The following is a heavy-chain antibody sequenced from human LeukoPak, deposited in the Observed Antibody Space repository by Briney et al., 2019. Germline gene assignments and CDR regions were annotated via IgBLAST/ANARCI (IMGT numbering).Heavy chain of an antibody. Sequence: GGSLRLSCAASGFTFDDYGMSWVRHVPGKGLEWVSGTNWNGGSTGYADSVKGRFAISRDNAENSLYLQMNSLRAEDTALYYCARGTYSSNWFLHYWGQGTLVTVSP. CDR3: ARGTYSSNWFLHY. J-gene: IGHJ4*02. CDR1: GFTFDDYG. D-gene: IGHD6-13*01. CDR2: TNWNGGST. V-gene: IGHV3-20*04.